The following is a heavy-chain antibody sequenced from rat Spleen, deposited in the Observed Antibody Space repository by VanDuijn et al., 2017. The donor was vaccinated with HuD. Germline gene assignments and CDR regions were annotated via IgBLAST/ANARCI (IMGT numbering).Heavy chain of an antibody. CDR2: ISYDGSST. D-gene: IGHD4-1*01. CDR1: GFTFSDYN. Sequence: EVQLVESGGGLVQPGRSLKLSCAASGFTFSDYNMAWVRQAPKKGLEWVATISYDGSSTYYPDSVKGRFTISRDNAKSTLYLQMDSLRSEEPATYYCARQEYDTYYWYFDFWGPGTMVTVSS. V-gene: IGHV5-7*01. J-gene: IGHJ1*01. CDR3: ARQEYDTYYWYFDF.